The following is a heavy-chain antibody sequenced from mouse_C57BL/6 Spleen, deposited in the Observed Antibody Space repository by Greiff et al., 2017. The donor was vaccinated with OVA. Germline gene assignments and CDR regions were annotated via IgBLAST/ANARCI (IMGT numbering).Heavy chain of an antibody. Sequence: QVQLQQPGAGLVMPGASVKLSCTASGYTFTSYWMHWVKQRPGQGLEWIGEIGPSDSYTNYHQKFKGKSTLTVDKSSNQAYMQLSRLTSRDSAVYYCARGGRSYGFAYWGQGTLVTVSA. CDR1: GYTFTSYW. CDR3: ARGGRSYGFAY. V-gene: IGHV1-69*01. CDR2: IGPSDSYT. J-gene: IGHJ3*01. D-gene: IGHD1-1*01.